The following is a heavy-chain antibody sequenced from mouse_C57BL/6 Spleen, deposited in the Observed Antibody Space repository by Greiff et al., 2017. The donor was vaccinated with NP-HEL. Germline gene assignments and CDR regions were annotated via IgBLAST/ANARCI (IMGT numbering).Heavy chain of an antibody. D-gene: IGHD2-3*01. V-gene: IGHV1-82*01. CDR1: GYAFSSSR. CDR2: IYPGDGDT. J-gene: IGHJ2*01. Sequence: QVQLQQSGPELVKPGASVKISCKASGYAFSSSRMNWVKQRPGKGLEWIGRIYPGDGDTNYNGKFKGKATLTADKSSSTAYMQLRSLTSEDSAVCLCARKGYDGYYLYYIDYWGQGTTLTVSS. CDR3: ARKGYDGYYLYYIDY.